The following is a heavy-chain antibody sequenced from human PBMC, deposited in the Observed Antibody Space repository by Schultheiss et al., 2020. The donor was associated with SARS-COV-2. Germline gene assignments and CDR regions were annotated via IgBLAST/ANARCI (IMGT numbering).Heavy chain of an antibody. CDR2: IYHSGST. V-gene: IGHV4-34*01. Sequence: SQTLSLTCAVYGGSFSGYYWSWIRQPPGKGLEWIGEIYHSGSTNYNPSLKSRVTISVDTSKNQFSLKLSSVTAADTAVYYCTRGLGVADYWGQGTLVTVSS. J-gene: IGHJ4*02. D-gene: IGHD1-26*01. CDR1: GGSFSGYY. CDR3: TRGLGVADY.